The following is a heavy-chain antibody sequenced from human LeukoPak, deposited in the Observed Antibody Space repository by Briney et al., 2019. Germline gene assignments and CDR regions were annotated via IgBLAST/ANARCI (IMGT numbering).Heavy chain of an antibody. CDR2: IKQDGSEK. J-gene: IGHJ6*03. CDR1: GFTFSSYW. CDR3: ARDRDDFWYYYYMDV. D-gene: IGHD3-3*01. Sequence: GGSLRLSCAASGFTFSSYWMSWVRQAPGKGLEWVANIKQDGSEKYYVDSAKGRFTISRDNAKNSLYLQMNSLRAEDTAVYYCARDRDDFWYYYYMDVWGKGTTVTVSS. V-gene: IGHV3-7*01.